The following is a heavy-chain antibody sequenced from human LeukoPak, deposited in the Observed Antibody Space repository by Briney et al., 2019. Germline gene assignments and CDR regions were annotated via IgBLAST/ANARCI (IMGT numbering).Heavy chain of an antibody. CDR2: IRYDGSSA. V-gene: IGHV3-30*02. CDR3: AKAPLGRCSGAICYYFDY. Sequence: GGSLRLSCAASGFTFSSYSMNWVRQAPGKGLEWVAYIRYDGSSAYYADFVKGRFTISRDNSKNTLYLQMHSLRAEDTAVYYCAKAPLGRCSGAICYYFDYWGQGTLVTVSS. D-gene: IGHD2-15*01. J-gene: IGHJ4*02. CDR1: GFTFSSYS.